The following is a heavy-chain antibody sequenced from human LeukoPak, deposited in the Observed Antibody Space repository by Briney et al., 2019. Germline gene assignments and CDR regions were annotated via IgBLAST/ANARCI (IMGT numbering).Heavy chain of an antibody. D-gene: IGHD3-22*01. CDR3: AIENFDSCGPGSGSPAFDI. CDR2: IWYDGSQR. Sequence: GGSLRLSCTASGFSFSKYGLHWVRQAPGKGLQWVAMIWYDGSQRYYVDSVKGRFTISRDSSKNTMFLQMNSLTDEDTAVYYCAIENFDSCGPGSGSPAFDIWGQGTMVSVSS. J-gene: IGHJ3*02. CDR1: GFSFSKYG. V-gene: IGHV3-30*02.